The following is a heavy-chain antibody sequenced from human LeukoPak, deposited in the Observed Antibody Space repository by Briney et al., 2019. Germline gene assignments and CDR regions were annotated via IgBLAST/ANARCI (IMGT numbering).Heavy chain of an antibody. CDR3: ARDLENSYSSGWY. V-gene: IGHV3-48*01. Sequence: GGSLRLSCAASGFTFSSYSMNWVRQAPGKGLEWVSYISSSSSTIYYADSVKGRFTISRDNAKNSLYLQMNSLRAEDTAVYYCARDLENSYSSGWYWGQGILVTVSS. CDR1: GFTFSSYS. J-gene: IGHJ4*02. CDR2: ISSSSSTI. D-gene: IGHD6-19*01.